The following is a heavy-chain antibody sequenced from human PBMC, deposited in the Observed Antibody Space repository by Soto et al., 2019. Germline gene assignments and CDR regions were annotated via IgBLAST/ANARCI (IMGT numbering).Heavy chain of an antibody. Sequence: ASVKVSCKASGYTFTSYAMHLVRQAPGQRLEWMGWINAGNGNTKYSQKFQGRVTITRDTSASTAYMELSSLRSEDTAMYYCARGGIRTTVDYWGQGTLVTVSS. V-gene: IGHV1-3*01. J-gene: IGHJ4*02. CDR1: GYTFTSYA. CDR3: ARGGIRTTVDY. CDR2: INAGNGNT. D-gene: IGHD3-16*01.